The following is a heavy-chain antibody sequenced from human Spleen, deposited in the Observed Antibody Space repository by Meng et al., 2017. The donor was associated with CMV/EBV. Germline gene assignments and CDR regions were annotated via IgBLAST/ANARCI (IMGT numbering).Heavy chain of an antibody. J-gene: IGHJ4*02. CDR1: GFTFTSYW. CDR2: TYPGDPRT. D-gene: IGHD6-13*01. CDR3: ARHGREPISSWYEPIYY. Sequence: GGSLRLSCKGSGFTFTSYWIAWVRQMPGKGLEWMGITYPGDPRTRYSPSFQGQVTISADKSINTAYQQWSSLKASDSAMYYCARHGREPISSWYEPIYYWGQGTVVTVSS. V-gene: IGHV5-51*01.